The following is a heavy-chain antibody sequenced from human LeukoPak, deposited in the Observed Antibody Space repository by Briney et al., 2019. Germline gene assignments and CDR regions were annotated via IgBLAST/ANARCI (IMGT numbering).Heavy chain of an antibody. CDR3: ARGRTYYYDSSGYGAFDI. Sequence: ASVKVSCKASGGTFSSYAISWVRQAPGRGLEWMGRIIPIFGTANYAQKFQGRVTITTDESTSTAYMELSSLRSEDTAVYYCARGRTYYYDSSGYGAFDIWGQGTMVTVSS. J-gene: IGHJ3*02. D-gene: IGHD3-22*01. CDR2: IIPIFGTA. V-gene: IGHV1-69*05. CDR1: GGTFSSYA.